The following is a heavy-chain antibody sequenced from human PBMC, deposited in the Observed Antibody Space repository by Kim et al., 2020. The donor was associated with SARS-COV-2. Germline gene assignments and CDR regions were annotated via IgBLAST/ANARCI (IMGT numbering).Heavy chain of an antibody. CDR1: GGSFSGPY. CDR3: ARRAAVVDW. Sequence: SETLSLTCAVYGGSFSGPYWNWIRQSPGLGLEWIGEISHSGIANYNPSLKSRVTLSVDTSKNQFSLKLSSVTAADTAVYYCARRAAVVDWWGQGTSVTVS. J-gene: IGHJ4*02. V-gene: IGHV4-34*01. CDR2: ISHSGIA.